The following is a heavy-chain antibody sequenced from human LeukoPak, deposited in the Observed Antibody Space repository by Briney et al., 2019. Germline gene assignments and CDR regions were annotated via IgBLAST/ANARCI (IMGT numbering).Heavy chain of an antibody. CDR2: VRSKGDNYAT. CDR3: TSGGGSGSYPENWFDP. V-gene: IGHV3-73*01. J-gene: IGHJ5*02. D-gene: IGHD3-10*01. Sequence: GGSLKLSCAASGFAFSDSAIHWVRQASGKGLEWVGRVRSKGDNYATTYTASVKGRFTVSREDSKNTAYLQLNSLKTEDTAVYYCTSGGGSGSYPENWFDPWGQGTLVIVSS. CDR1: GFAFSDSA.